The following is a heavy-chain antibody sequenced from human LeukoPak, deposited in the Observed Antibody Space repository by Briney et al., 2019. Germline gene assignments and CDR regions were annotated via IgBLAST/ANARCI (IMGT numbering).Heavy chain of an antibody. CDR3: ARLDTIFGVAKGFDY. CDR2: IYYSGST. Sequence: SETLSLTCTVSGGYISSYYWSWIRQPPGKGLEWIGYIYYSGSTKYNPSLKSRVTISVDTSKNQFSLKLSSVIAADTAVYYCARLDTIFGVAKGFDYWGQGILVTVSS. CDR1: GGYISSYY. D-gene: IGHD3-3*01. V-gene: IGHV4-59*01. J-gene: IGHJ4*02.